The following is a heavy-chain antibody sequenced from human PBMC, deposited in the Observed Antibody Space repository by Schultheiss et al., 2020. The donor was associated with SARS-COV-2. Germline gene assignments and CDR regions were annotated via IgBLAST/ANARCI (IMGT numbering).Heavy chain of an antibody. Sequence: GGSLRLSCAASGFTFSSYAMSWVRQAPGKGLEWVSAISGSGGSTYYADSVKGRFTISRDNAKNSLYLQMNSLRAEDTAVYYCARDGYGATEGWFDPWGQGTLVTVSS. D-gene: IGHD4/OR15-4a*01. V-gene: IGHV3-23*01. CDR2: ISGSGGST. CDR1: GFTFSSYA. J-gene: IGHJ5*02. CDR3: ARDGYGATEGWFDP.